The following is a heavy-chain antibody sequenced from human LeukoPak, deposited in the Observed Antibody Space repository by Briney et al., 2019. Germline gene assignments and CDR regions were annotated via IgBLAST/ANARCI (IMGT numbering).Heavy chain of an antibody. J-gene: IGHJ2*01. CDR3: ARGLATSSWYFDL. CDR1: GVSISSYF. CDR2: IHYSGST. V-gene: IGHV4-59*01. D-gene: IGHD2-2*01. Sequence: SETLSLTCTVSGVSISSYFWTWIRQPPGKGLGWVGYIHYSGSTNHNPSLKSGVTISIDTSKNQLSLKLTSVTAADTAVYYCARGLATSSWYFDLWGRGTLVTVSS.